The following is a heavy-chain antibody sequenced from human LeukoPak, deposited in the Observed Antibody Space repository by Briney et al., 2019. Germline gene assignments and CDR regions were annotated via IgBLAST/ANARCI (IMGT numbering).Heavy chain of an antibody. CDR3: AKDETSRYSSSWHD. D-gene: IGHD6-13*01. J-gene: IGHJ4*02. Sequence: GGSLRLSCAASGFTFSSYAMSWVRQAPGKGLEWVSAISGSGGSTYYADSVKGRFTISRDNSKNTLYLQMNSLRAEDTAVYYCAKDETSRYSSSWHDWGQGTLVTVSS. CDR2: ISGSGGST. V-gene: IGHV3-23*01. CDR1: GFTFSSYA.